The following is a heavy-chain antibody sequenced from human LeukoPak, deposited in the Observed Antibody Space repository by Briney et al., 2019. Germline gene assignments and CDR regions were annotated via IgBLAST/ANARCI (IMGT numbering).Heavy chain of an antibody. V-gene: IGHV3-74*01. CDR3: ARGPNSNWSGLDF. J-gene: IGHJ4*02. D-gene: IGHD6-6*01. CDR2: ISPTGSTT. CDR1: GFSFSGHW. Sequence: GGSLRLSCTASGFSFSGHWMHWVRQLPGKGLVWVSRISPTGSTTSYADSVKGRFTVSRDNAKNTLYLQVNNLRAEDTAVYYCARGPNSNWSGLDFWGQGTLLTVSS.